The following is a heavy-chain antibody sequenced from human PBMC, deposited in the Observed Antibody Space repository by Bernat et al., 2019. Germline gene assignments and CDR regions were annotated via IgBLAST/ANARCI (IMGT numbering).Heavy chain of an antibody. J-gene: IGHJ4*02. D-gene: IGHD2-15*01. Sequence: QVQLVQSGAEVKKPGSSVKVSCKASGGTFSSYAISWVRQAPGQGLEWMGGIIPIFGTANYAQEFQGRVTITADKSTSTAYMELSSLRSEDTAVYYCAIDGAGYCSGGSCYGLYWGQGTLVTVSS. V-gene: IGHV1-69*06. CDR3: AIDGAGYCSGGSCYGLY. CDR2: IIPIFGTA. CDR1: GGTFSSYA.